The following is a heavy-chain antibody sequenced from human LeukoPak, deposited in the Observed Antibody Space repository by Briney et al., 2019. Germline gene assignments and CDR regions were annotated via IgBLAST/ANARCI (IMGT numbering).Heavy chain of an antibody. CDR1: GYTFTSNY. D-gene: IGHD7-27*01. J-gene: IGHJ5*02. CDR3: ASVRGESLGWFDP. V-gene: IGHV1-69*06. Sequence: ASVKVSCKAFGYTFTSNYMHWVRQAPGQGPEWMGGIIPIFGTANYAQKFQGRVTITADKSTSTAYMELSSLRSEDTAVYYCASVRGESLGWFDPWGQGTLVTVSS. CDR2: IIPIFGTA.